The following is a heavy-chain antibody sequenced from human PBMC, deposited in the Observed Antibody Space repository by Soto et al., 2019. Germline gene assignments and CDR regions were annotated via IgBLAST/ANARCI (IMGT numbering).Heavy chain of an antibody. Sequence: PGGSLRLSCAASGFTFSSYAMSWVRQAPGKGLEWVSAISGSGGSTYYADSVKGRFTISRDNSKNTLYLQMNSLRAEDTAVYYCAKVESLYYYDSSGYDYYFDYWGQGTLVTVSS. CDR3: AKVESLYYYDSSGYDYYFDY. V-gene: IGHV3-23*01. CDR1: GFTFSSYA. J-gene: IGHJ4*02. D-gene: IGHD3-22*01. CDR2: ISGSGGST.